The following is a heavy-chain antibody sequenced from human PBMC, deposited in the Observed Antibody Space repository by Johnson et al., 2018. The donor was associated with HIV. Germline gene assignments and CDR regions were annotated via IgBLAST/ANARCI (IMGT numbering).Heavy chain of an antibody. D-gene: IGHD3-16*01. CDR3: AREVEVCALDI. J-gene: IGHJ3*02. V-gene: IGHV3-33*08. CDR2: IRSDGSNK. Sequence: QEKLVESGGGLVQPGRSLRLSCAASGFTFSSYGMHWVRQAPGKGLEWVALIRSDGSNKSYAESVRGRFTISRDNSKNTLYLQMNSLRAEDTAVYYCAREVEVCALDIWGQGTMVTVSS. CDR1: GFTFSSYG.